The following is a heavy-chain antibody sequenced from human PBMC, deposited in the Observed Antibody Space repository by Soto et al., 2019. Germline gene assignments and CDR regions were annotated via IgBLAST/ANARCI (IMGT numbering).Heavy chain of an antibody. CDR1: GVTFSDYA. J-gene: IGHJ4*02. V-gene: IGHV3-23*01. CDR3: AIDFYYGSGSYYLMFDY. Sequence: GGSLRLSCAASGVTFSDYAMSWVREAPGKGLEWVSAVSGSGGSTFYADSVKGRFTISRDNSKNTLYLQMNSLRAEDTAVYYCAIDFYYGSGSYYLMFDYWGQGTQVTVSS. D-gene: IGHD3-10*01. CDR2: VSGSGGST.